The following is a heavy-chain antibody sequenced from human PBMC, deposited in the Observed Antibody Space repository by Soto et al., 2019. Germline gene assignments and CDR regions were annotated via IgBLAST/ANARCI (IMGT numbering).Heavy chain of an antibody. J-gene: IGHJ5*02. CDR3: ARVKWLAPNWFDP. V-gene: IGHV1-69*13. Sequence: SVKVSCKASGGTFSSYAISWVRQAPGQGLEWMGGIIPIFGTANYAQKFQGRVTITADESTSTAYMELSSLRSEDTAVYYCARVKWLAPNWFDPWGQGTLVTVSS. CDR1: GGTFSSYA. D-gene: IGHD6-19*01. CDR2: IIPIFGTA.